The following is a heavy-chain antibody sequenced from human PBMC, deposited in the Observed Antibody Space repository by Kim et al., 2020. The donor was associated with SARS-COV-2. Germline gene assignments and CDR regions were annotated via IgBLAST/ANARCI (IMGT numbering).Heavy chain of an antibody. CDR2: IIPIFGTA. V-gene: IGHV1-69*13. Sequence: SVNVSCKASGGTFSSYAISRVRQAPGQGLEWMGGIIPIFGTANYAQKLQGRVTITADEPTSTADMELSSLRSEDTAVYYCASTRSIVGARSWFDPWGQGTLVTVSS. J-gene: IGHJ5*02. CDR3: ASTRSIVGARSWFDP. CDR1: GGTFSSYA. D-gene: IGHD1-26*01.